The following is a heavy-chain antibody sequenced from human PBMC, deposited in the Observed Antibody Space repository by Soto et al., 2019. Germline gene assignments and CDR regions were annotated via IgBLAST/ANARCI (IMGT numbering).Heavy chain of an antibody. CDR2: VYYSGST. CDR3: ARERTGGPTFFDY. V-gene: IGHV4-61*08. Sequence: SETLSLTCTVSGGSVSSGDYYWRWIRQPPGKGLQWIGYVYYSGSTDYNPSLKSRVTISVDTSKNQFSLKLTSVTVTDTAVYYCARERTGGPTFFDYWGQGTLVTVSS. D-gene: IGHD2-8*02. J-gene: IGHJ4*02. CDR1: GGSVSSGDYY.